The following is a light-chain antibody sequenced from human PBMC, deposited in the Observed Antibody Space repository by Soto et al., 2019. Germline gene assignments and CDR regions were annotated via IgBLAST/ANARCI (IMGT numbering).Light chain of an antibody. J-gene: IGKJ3*01. Sequence: EIVLTQSPGTLSLSPGERATLSCRASQSVSSSYLAWYQQKPGQAPRLLIYGASSRATGIPDRFSGSGSGTDSTLTISRLEPEDFAVYYCQQYGSSPEGFTFGPGTKVDIK. CDR1: QSVSSSY. CDR2: GAS. V-gene: IGKV3-20*01. CDR3: QQYGSSPEGFT.